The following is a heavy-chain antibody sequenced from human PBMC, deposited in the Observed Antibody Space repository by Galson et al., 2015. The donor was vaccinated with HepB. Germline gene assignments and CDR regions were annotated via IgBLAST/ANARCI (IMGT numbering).Heavy chain of an antibody. D-gene: IGHD2-8*02. Sequence: LSLTCTVSGGSIRSGCYYWSWIRQPAGKGLEWIGRIHTRESTNYNPSLTSRASISVDTSKNQFSLKLSSVTAADTAVYHCARDGHETVTGRGMDVWGQGTTVTVSS. CDR1: GGSIRSGCYY. CDR2: IHTREST. J-gene: IGHJ6*02. V-gene: IGHV4-61*02. CDR3: ARDGHETVTGRGMDV.